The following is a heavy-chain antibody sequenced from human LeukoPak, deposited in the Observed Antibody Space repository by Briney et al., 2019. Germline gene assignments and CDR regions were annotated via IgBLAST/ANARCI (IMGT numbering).Heavy chain of an antibody. CDR2: ISYLGGDQ. CDR1: RYPFSIYG. J-gene: IGHJ6*02. Sequence: GGPLRLLFGPCRYPFSIYGILCLPEARGRGVEGVAVISYLGGDQFYTESVKGRFTISRDNYNKRVFLQMDVLRGEDTAVYCCAKDRISGPHYYYGMDVWGRGATVIVSS. V-gene: IGHV3-30*18. CDR3: AKDRISGPHYYYGMDV. D-gene: IGHD6-25*01.